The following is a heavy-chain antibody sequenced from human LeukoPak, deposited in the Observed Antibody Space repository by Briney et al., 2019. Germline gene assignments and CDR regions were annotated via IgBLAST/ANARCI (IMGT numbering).Heavy chain of an antibody. CDR1: GFTFRSHA. V-gene: IGHV3-23*01. CDR3: AKDFRIGYSAHFDY. CDR2: IYENGGTT. J-gene: IGHJ4*02. D-gene: IGHD2-21*01. Sequence: GGSLRLSCVGSGFTFRSHAMSWVRQAPEKGLEFVSGIYENGGTTYYADSVKGRFSISRDNSKNTLYLQMDSLRGEDTAVYYCAKDFRIGYSAHFDYWGQGALSPSPQ.